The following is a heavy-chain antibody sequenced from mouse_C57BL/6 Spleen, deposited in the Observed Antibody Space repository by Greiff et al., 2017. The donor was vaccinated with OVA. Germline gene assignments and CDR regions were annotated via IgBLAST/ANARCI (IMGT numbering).Heavy chain of an antibody. D-gene: IGHD2-4*01. CDR1: GFSLTSYA. CDR3: ARKGRDYDYWYFDV. Sequence: VHLVESGPGLVAPSQSLSITCTVSGFSLTSYAISWVRQPPGKGLEWLGVIWTGGGTNYNSAHKSRLSISKDNSKSQVFLKMNSLQTDDTARYYCARKGRDYDYWYFDVWGTGTTVTVSS. CDR2: IWTGGGT. V-gene: IGHV2-9-1*01. J-gene: IGHJ1*03.